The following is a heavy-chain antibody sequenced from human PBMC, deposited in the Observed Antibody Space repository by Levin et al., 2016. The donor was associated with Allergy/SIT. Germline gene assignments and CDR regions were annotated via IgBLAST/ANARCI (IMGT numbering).Heavy chain of an antibody. CDR3: ARSGTEAIEY. Sequence: SETLSLTCTVSGASISRSSYYWGWIRQPPGKGLEWIGSIYFSGTTYYNPSLKSRVTISVDTSKNQFSLKLSSVTTADTAVYYCARSGTEAIEYWGQGTLVTVSS. V-gene: IGHV4-39*07. CDR2: IYFSGTT. CDR1: GASISRSSYY. D-gene: IGHD2-15*01. J-gene: IGHJ4*02.